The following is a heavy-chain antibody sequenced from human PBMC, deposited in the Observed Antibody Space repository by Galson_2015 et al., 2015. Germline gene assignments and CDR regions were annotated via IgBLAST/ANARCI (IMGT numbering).Heavy chain of an antibody. J-gene: IGHJ6*03. Sequence: SVKVSCKASGHTFTSYDINWVRQATGQGLEWMGWMNPNSGNTGYAQKFQGRVTMTRNTSISTAYMGLSSLRSEDTAVYYCATSPRSETYYYMDVWGKGTTVTVSS. V-gene: IGHV1-8*01. CDR2: MNPNSGNT. CDR1: GHTFTSYD. CDR3: ATSPRSETYYYMDV.